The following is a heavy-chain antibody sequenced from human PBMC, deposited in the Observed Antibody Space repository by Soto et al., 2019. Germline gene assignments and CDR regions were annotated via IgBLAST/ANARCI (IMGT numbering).Heavy chain of an antibody. CDR1: GYTFTGYY. J-gene: IGHJ4*02. V-gene: IGHV1-2*02. Sequence: GASVKVSCKASGYTFTGYYMHWVRQAPGQGLEWMGWINPNSGGTNYAQKFQGRVTMTRDTSISTAYMELSRLRSDDTAVYYCARGQQLVPYYFDYWGQGTLVTVSS. CDR3: ARGQQLVPYYFDY. D-gene: IGHD6-13*01. CDR2: INPNSGGT.